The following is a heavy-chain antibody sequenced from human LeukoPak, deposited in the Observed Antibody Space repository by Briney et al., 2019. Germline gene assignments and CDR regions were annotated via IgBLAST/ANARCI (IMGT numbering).Heavy chain of an antibody. V-gene: IGHV3-9*01. CDR2: ISWNSGSI. D-gene: IGHD1-1*01. Sequence: GGSLRLSCAASGFTFDDYAMHWVRQAPGKGLEWVSGISWNSGSIGYADSVKGRFTISRDNAKNSLYLQMNSLRAEDTAVYYCARRGVRTARLDYWGQGTLVTVSS. CDR3: ARRGVRTARLDY. J-gene: IGHJ4*02. CDR1: GFTFDDYA.